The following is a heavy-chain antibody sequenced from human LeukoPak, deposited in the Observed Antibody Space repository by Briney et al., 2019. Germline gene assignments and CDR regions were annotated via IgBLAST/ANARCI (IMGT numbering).Heavy chain of an antibody. D-gene: IGHD4-17*01. Sequence: GGSLRLSCAASGFTFSSYWRSWVRQAPGKGLEWVANIKQDGSEKYYVDSVKGRFTISRDNAKNSLYLQMNGLRAEDTAVYYCARDDYGDSAYFDYWGQGTLVTVSS. CDR1: GFTFSSYW. J-gene: IGHJ4*02. CDR2: IKQDGSEK. V-gene: IGHV3-7*05. CDR3: ARDDYGDSAYFDY.